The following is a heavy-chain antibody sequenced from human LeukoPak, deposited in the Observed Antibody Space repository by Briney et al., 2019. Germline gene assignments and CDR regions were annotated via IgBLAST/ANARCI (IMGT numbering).Heavy chain of an antibody. J-gene: IGHJ5*02. V-gene: IGHV4-59*05. CDR1: GGSISSYY. D-gene: IGHD2-15*01. CDR3: ARHALYCSGGSCTPRRWFDP. Sequence: SETLSLTCTVSGGSISSYYWSWIRQPAGKGLEWIGSIYYSGSTYYNPSLKSRVTISVDTSKNQFSLKLSSVTAADTAVYYCARHALYCSGGSCTPRRWFDPWGQGTLVTVSS. CDR2: IYYSGST.